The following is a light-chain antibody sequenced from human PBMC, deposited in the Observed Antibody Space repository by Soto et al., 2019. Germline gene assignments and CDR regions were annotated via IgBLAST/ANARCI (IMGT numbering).Light chain of an antibody. CDR3: SSYTNSKTVV. CDR2: EVN. J-gene: IGLJ2*01. Sequence: QSALTQPASVSGSPGQSITISCTGSSSDVGGYNYVSWYQQHPDTAPKLMIYEVNNRPSGVSHRFSGAKSGNTASLTISGLQAEDEADYYCSSYTNSKTVVFGGGTKLTVL. CDR1: SSDVGGYNY. V-gene: IGLV2-14*01.